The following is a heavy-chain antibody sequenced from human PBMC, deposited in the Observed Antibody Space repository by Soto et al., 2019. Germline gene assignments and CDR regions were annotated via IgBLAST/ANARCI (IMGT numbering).Heavy chain of an antibody. V-gene: IGHV1-18*04. D-gene: IGHD3-9*01. CDR1: GYTFTSYG. CDR3: ARVPGLRYFDWWPDY. Sequence: GASVKVSCKASGYTFTSYGISWVRQAPGQGLEWMGWISAYNGNTNYARKLQGRVTMTTDTSTSTAYMELRSLRSDDTAVYYCARVPGLRYFDWWPDYWGQGTLVTVSS. J-gene: IGHJ4*02. CDR2: ISAYNGNT.